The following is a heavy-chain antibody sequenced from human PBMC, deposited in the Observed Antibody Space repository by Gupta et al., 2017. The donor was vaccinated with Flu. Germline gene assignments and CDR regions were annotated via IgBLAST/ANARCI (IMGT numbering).Heavy chain of an antibody. CDR2: VHISGTI. V-gene: IGHV4-4*07. CDR1: GGSISYYY. D-gene: IGHD3-22*01. J-gene: IGHJ3*01. Sequence: QVQLQESGPGLVKPSETLSLTCTVSGGSISYYYWSWIRQPAGKGLEWIGRVHISGTINYNPSLKSRVTMSIDTSKNQFSLKLSPVSAADTAVYYCARVAYDSSGYYGGNAFHVWGQGTMVTVSS. CDR3: ARVAYDSSGYYGGNAFHV.